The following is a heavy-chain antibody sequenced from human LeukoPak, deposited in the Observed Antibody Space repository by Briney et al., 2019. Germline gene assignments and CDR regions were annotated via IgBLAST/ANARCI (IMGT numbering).Heavy chain of an antibody. J-gene: IGHJ5*02. V-gene: IGHV1-46*01. CDR1: GYTFTSYY. D-gene: IGHD2-2*01. CDR3: ARDLACSSTSCPFDP. CDR2: ISPSGGST. Sequence: ASVKVSCKASGYTFTSYYMHWVRQAPGQGLEWMGIISPSGGSTSYAQKFQGRVTMTRDMSTSTVYMELSSLRSEDTAVYYCARDLACSSTSCPFDPWGQGTLVTVSS.